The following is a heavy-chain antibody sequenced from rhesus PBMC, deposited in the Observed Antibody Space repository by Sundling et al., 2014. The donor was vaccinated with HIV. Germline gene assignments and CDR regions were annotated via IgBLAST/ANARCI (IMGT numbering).Heavy chain of an antibody. CDR2: ISWDGDST. D-gene: IGHD3-3*01. CDR1: GFSFDDYA. CDR3: ARELVFIPYGGLDS. V-gene: IGHV3-67*01. J-gene: IGHJ6*01. Sequence: EVQLVESGGGLVQPGGSLRLSCAASGFSFDDYAMYWVRQDPGKGLEWVSGISWDGDSTYYADSVKGRFTISRDNAKNSLYLQMDSLRAEDTALYYCARELVFIPYGGLDSWGQGVVVIVSS.